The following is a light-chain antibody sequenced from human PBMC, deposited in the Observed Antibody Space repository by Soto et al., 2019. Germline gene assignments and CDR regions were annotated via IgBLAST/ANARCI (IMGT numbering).Light chain of an antibody. CDR2: AAS. V-gene: IGKV1-39*01. CDR1: ESISRH. CDR3: QQSYSPLSIT. J-gene: IGKJ5*01. Sequence: DIQMTQSPSSLSASVGDRVTITCRASESISRHLNWYQQKPGKAPKLLIYAASSLQNGVRSRFSGGGSGTDFTLTISNLQPEDFATYYCQQSYSPLSITFGQGTRLEIK.